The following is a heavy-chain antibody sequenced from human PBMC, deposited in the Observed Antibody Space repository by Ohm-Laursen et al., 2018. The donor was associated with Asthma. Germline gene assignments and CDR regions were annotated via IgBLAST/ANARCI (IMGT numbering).Heavy chain of an antibody. Sequence: SLRLSCTASGFTFSSYGMHWVRQAPGKGLEWVAVISYDGSNKYYADSVKGRFTISRDNSKNTLYLQMNSLRAEDTAVYYCAREMDYYDSSGYYNLGYFGYWGQGTLVTVSS. J-gene: IGHJ4*02. CDR3: AREMDYYDSSGYYNLGYFGY. D-gene: IGHD3-22*01. V-gene: IGHV3-30*03. CDR1: GFTFSSYG. CDR2: ISYDGSNK.